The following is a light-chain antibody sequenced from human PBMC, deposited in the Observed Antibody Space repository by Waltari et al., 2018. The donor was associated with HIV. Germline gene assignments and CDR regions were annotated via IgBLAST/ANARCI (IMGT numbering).Light chain of an antibody. CDR1: TSNLDNHD. CDR2: YDD. CDR3: ASWDDSLHGYV. V-gene: IGLV1-36*01. J-gene: IGLJ1*01. Sequence: QSALTQPPSVSGAPGQRVIISCSRGTSNLDNHDLNWYQHLPGRTPTLLIYYDDLLPSGVSERFSASKSGTSASLAISGLQSEDEGDYYCASWDDSLHGYVFGSGTKISV.